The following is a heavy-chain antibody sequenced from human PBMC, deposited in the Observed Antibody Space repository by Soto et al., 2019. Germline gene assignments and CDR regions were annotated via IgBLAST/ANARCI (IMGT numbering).Heavy chain of an antibody. V-gene: IGHV3-23*01. CDR3: AKTPSNWNYEKYFHH. J-gene: IGHJ1*01. CDR2: ISGSGLIT. Sequence: EVQLLESGGDLVQPGGSLRLSCAASGFTFSSHAMSWVRQASGKGLEWVSVISGSGLITYYADSVKGRFTISRDNSKNTLYLQMNSLSPEDTAVYYCAKTPSNWNYEKYFHHWGQGTLVTVS. CDR1: GFTFSSHA. D-gene: IGHD1-7*01.